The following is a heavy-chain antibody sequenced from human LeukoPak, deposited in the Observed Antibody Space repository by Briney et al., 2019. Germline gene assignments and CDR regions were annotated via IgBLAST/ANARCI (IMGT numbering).Heavy chain of an antibody. CDR2: IIPILGIA. D-gene: IGHD1-26*01. V-gene: IGHV1-69*04. J-gene: IGHJ4*02. Sequence: ASVKVSCKASGGTFSSYAISWVRQAPGQGLEWMGRIIPILGIANYAQKFQGRVTITADKSTSTAYMELSSLRSEDTAVYYCAREGEWELPDYWGQGTLVTVSS. CDR3: AREGEWELPDY. CDR1: GGTFSSYA.